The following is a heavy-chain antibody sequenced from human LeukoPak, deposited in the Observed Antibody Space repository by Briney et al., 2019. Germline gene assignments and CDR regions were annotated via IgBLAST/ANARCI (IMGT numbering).Heavy chain of an antibody. CDR3: AREGDYDSRRYFDL. CDR2: ISGSGANT. Sequence: LGGSLRLSCAASGFTFSNYGMSWVRQAPGKGLEWVSVISGSGANTYYADSVKGRFTISRDNSKNTLYLQMHSLRAEDTAVYYCAREGDYDSRRYFDLWGRGTLVTVSS. V-gene: IGHV3-23*01. D-gene: IGHD3-22*01. J-gene: IGHJ2*01. CDR1: GFTFSNYG.